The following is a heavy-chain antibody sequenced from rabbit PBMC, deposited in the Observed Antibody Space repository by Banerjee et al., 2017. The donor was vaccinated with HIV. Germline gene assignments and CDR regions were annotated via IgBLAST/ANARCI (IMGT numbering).Heavy chain of an antibody. CDR1: GFSFSSGYY. D-gene: IGHD1-1*01. V-gene: IGHV1S45*01. Sequence: QEQLVESGGGLVKPGASLTLTCKASGFSFSSGYYMCWVRQAPGKGLEWIACIGAGSSGSTYYAIWAKGRFTISKTSSTTVTLQMTSLTAADTATYFCARVYTSSSGYYIPYYFNLWGQGTLVTVS. CDR3: ARVYTSSSGYYIPYYFNL. J-gene: IGHJ4*01. CDR2: IGAGSSGST.